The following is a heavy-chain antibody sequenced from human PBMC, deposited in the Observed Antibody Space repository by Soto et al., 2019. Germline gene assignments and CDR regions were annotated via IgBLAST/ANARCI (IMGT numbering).Heavy chain of an antibody. D-gene: IGHD3-9*01. CDR3: ARGDPIFSGPLALGTDY. V-gene: IGHV4-30-4*01. CDR2: IYYSGST. CDR1: GGSISSGDYY. J-gene: IGHJ4*02. Sequence: QVQLQESGPGLVKPSQTLSLTCTVSGGSISSGDYYRSWIRQPPGKGLEWIGYIYYSGSTYYNPSLKSRVTISVDTSKNQFSLKLSSVTAADTAVYYCARGDPIFSGPLALGTDYWDQGTLVTVSS.